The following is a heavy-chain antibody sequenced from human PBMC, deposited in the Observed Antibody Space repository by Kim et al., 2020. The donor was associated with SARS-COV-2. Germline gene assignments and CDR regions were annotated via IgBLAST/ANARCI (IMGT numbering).Heavy chain of an antibody. CDR3: ARPRSGIAAAVSHFDY. CDR2: ISYDGSNK. D-gene: IGHD6-13*01. J-gene: IGHJ4*02. Sequence: GGSLRLSCAASGFTFSSYAMHWVRQAPGKGLEWVAVISYDGSNKYYADSVKGRFTISRDNSKNTLYLQMSSLRAEDTAVYYCARPRSGIAAAVSHFDYWGQGTLVTVSS. CDR1: GFTFSSYA. V-gene: IGHV3-30-3*01.